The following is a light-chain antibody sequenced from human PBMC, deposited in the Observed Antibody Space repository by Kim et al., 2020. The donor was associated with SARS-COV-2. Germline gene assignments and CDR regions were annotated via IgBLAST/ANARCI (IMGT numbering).Light chain of an antibody. CDR3: QQYGSYS. V-gene: IGKV1-5*03. J-gene: IGKJ1*01. Sequence: LSASVGDRVTITCRTSQSISNWLAWYQQKPGKAPKLLIYKASNLESGVPSRFSGSGSGTEFTLTISSLQPDDFATYYCQQYGSYSFGQGTKVDIK. CDR2: KAS. CDR1: QSISNW.